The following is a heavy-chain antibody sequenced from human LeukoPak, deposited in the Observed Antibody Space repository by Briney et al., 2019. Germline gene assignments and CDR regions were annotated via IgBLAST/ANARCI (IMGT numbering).Heavy chain of an antibody. CDR2: IDYSGST. V-gene: IGHV4-31*03. J-gene: IGHJ4*02. D-gene: IGHD5-24*01. CDR1: GGSISSGGYY. CDR3: ARGDRDPYFDY. Sequence: SQTLSLTCTVSGGSISSGGYYWSWIRQHQGKGLEWIGYIDYSGSTYYNPSHKSRVTILVDTSKNQFSLKLSSVTAADTAVYYCARGDRDPYFDYWGQGSLVTVSS.